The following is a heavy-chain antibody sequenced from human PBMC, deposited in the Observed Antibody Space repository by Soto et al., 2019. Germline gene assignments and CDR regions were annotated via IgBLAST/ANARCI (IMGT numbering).Heavy chain of an antibody. J-gene: IGHJ6*02. CDR1: RYIFTGYY. V-gene: IGHV1-2*02. CDR3: ARSHSAYPYHAMDA. Sequence: GASVKVSCKTSRYIFTGYYMHWVRQAPGQGLEWMGWINPNSGDTNYAQRFKGRVSMTSDTSINTAYLELSRLRPGDTTVFFCARSHSAYPYHAMDARGPGTTVTVSS. CDR2: INPNSGDT.